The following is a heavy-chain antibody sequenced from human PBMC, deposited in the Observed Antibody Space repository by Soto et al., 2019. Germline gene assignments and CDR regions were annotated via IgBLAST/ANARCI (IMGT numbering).Heavy chain of an antibody. CDR1: GFTFSSYG. Sequence: QVQLVESGGGVVQPGRSLRLSCAASGFTFSSYGMHWVRQAPGKGLEWVAVISYDGSNKYYADSVKGRFTISRDNSRNTTYLQMNSLTTDDTAVYYCARPGSGYDVLSGQYFYYYHTMDVWGQGTTVTVSS. V-gene: IGHV3-30*03. D-gene: IGHD3-3*01. CDR3: ARPGSGYDVLSGQYFYYYHTMDV. CDR2: ISYDGSNK. J-gene: IGHJ6*02.